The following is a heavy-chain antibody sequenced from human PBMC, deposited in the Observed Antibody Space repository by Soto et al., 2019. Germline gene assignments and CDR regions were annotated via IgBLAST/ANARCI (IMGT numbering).Heavy chain of an antibody. Sequence: HVQLVESGGDVVQPGRSLRLSCAASGFTFSSYFMHWVRQAPGKGLEWVAIISYDGSNQYYADSVKGRFAVSRDNSRDTLELQLNSLRAEDTAVYFCAKALNLHLVELSSDHWGQGTLVTVSS. CDR2: ISYDGSNQ. V-gene: IGHV3-30*18. J-gene: IGHJ4*02. D-gene: IGHD3-16*02. CDR1: GFTFSSYF. CDR3: AKALNLHLVELSSDH.